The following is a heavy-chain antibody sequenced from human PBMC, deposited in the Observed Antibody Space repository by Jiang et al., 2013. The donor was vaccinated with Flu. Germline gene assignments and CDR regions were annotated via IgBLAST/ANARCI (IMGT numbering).Heavy chain of an antibody. V-gene: IGHV4-39*01. CDR2: IHNSGSA. D-gene: IGHD4-17*01. CDR3: ARHINYCAKLLTHDFGDYFPTGVFDS. CDR1: GASISGSSYN. J-gene: IGHJ4*02. Sequence: SLTCSVSGASISGSSYNWGWIRQTPGKGLEWIGSIHNSGSAKYNPSLKSRVTIFVDTSKNQISLKLSSATAADTGVYYCARHINYCAKLLTHDFGDYFPTGVFDSWGQGTLVTVSS.